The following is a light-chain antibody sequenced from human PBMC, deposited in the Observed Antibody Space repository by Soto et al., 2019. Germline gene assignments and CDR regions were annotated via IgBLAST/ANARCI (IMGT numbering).Light chain of an antibody. CDR1: NIGSKS. Sequence: SYELTQPPSVSVAPGQTARITCGGTNIGSKSVHWYQQKPGQAPVLVVYDDSDRPSGIPERFSGSNSGNTATLTISRVEAGDEADYYCQVWDSSSDHVVFGGGTQLTVL. J-gene: IGLJ2*01. CDR3: QVWDSSSDHVV. V-gene: IGLV3-21*02. CDR2: DDS.